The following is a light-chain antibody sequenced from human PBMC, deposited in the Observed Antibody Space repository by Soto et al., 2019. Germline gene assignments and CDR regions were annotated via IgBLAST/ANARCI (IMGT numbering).Light chain of an antibody. Sequence: EIVLTQSPGTLSLSPGERATLSCRASQSVSSNYLAWYQQTPGQAPRPLIYGASSRATGIPDRFSGSGAGADFTLTISRLESEDFAVYYCQQYGSSPLTFGQGTKVEIK. V-gene: IGKV3-20*01. J-gene: IGKJ1*01. CDR3: QQYGSSPLT. CDR2: GAS. CDR1: QSVSSNY.